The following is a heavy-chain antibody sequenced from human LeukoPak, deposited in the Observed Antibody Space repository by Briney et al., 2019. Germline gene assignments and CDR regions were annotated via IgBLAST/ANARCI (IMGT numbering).Heavy chain of an antibody. CDR2: ISSNGDNT. CDR3: TRDSALLGVAFDL. Sequence: GGSLRLSCSASGFPFNTYAIHWVRQAPGKGLEYVAGISSNGDNTDFADSAKGRFAISRDNSKSTLFLQMNSLRAEDTAVYFCTRDSALLGVAFDLWGQGTVVTVSS. D-gene: IGHD2-15*01. J-gene: IGHJ3*01. V-gene: IGHV3-64D*06. CDR1: GFPFNTYA.